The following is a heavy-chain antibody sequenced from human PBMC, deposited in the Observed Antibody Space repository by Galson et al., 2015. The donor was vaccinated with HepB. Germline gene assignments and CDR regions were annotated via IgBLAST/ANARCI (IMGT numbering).Heavy chain of an antibody. D-gene: IGHD4-17*01. Sequence: SLRLSCAASGFTFSSYAMHWVRQAPGKGLEWVAVISYDGSNKYYADSVKGRFTISRDNSKNTLYLQMNSLRAGDTAVYYCARASTEGKYYYCYYGMDVWGQGTTVTVSS. V-gene: IGHV3-30*04. J-gene: IGHJ6*02. CDR1: GFTFSSYA. CDR3: ARASTEGKYYYCYYGMDV. CDR2: ISYDGSNK.